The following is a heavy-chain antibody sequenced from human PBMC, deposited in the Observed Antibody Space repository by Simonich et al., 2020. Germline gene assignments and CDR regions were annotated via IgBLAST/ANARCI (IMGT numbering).Heavy chain of an antibody. CDR3: ALRGGDFNFWSGYRFDP. V-gene: IGHV1-69*13. J-gene: IGHJ5*02. CDR1: GGTFSSYA. D-gene: IGHD3-3*01. Sequence: QVQLVQSGAEVKKPGSSVKVSCKASGGTFSSYAISWVRQAPGQGLELMGGIIPIFGTANYAQKVQGRVTITADESTSTAYMELSSLRSEDTAVYYCALRGGDFNFWSGYRFDPWGQGTLVTVSS. CDR2: IIPIFGTA.